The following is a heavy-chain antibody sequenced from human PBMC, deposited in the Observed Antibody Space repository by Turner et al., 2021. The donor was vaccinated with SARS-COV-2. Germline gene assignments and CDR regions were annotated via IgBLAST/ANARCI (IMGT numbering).Heavy chain of an antibody. V-gene: IGHV4-34*01. CDR2: INHSGST. CDR3: ARGGGYSYGALDY. CDR1: GGSFSGYY. J-gene: IGHJ4*02. Sequence: QVQLQQWGAGLLKPSETLSLTCAVYGGSFSGYYWSWIRQPPGKGLEWIGEINHSGSTNYNPSLKSRVTISVDTSKNQFSLKLSSVTAADTAVFYCARGGGYSYGALDYWGQGTLVTVS. D-gene: IGHD5-18*01.